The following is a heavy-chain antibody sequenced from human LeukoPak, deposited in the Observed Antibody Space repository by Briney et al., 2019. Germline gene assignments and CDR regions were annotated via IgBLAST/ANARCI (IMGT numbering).Heavy chain of an antibody. J-gene: IGHJ4*02. CDR2: VSYDGSSK. Sequence: GGSLRLSCAASGFTFSTYALHWVRQAPGKGLEWVAIVSYDGSSKYYGDSVKGRFTISRDNSKNTVYLQMNSLRPEDTALYYCAKVMWEGFYGSGSYFSAFDNWGQGTLVTVAS. D-gene: IGHD3-10*01. CDR1: GFTFSTYA. CDR3: AKVMWEGFYGSGSYFSAFDN. V-gene: IGHV3-30*18.